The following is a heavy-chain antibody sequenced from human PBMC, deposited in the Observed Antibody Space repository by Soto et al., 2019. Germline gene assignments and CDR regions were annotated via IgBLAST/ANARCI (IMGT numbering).Heavy chain of an antibody. CDR1: GYNFIAYS. CDR3: ARGIRWSGAHIYGIGYFES. D-gene: IGHD4-17*01. Sequence: QVQLVQSGAEVTSPWASVKVSCKASGYNFIAYSMHWVRQAPRLGLERVRWVAGVNGVTQYSQTFQGRVTLTSHTAASPGCMELPGLTPEETAVYYCARGIRWSGAHIYGIGYFESLVQGTPVTVPS. V-gene: IGHV1-3*01. CDR2: VAGVNGVT. J-gene: IGHJ4*01.